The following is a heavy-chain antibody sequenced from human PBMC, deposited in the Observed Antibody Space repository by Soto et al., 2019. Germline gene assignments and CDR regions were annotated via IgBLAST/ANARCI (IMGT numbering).Heavy chain of an antibody. D-gene: IGHD6-13*01. CDR1: GFTFSSYA. CDR3: AKAYSNSWPNDWFDP. Sequence: EVQLLESGGGWLQPGGSLRLSCAASGFTFSSYAMNWVRQAPGKGLEWVSGITGSGAGSYYSDSVKGRFTISRVNSKNTLYLQMNSLRAEDTAVYYCAKAYSNSWPNDWFDPWGQGTLVTVSS. CDR2: ITGSGAGS. V-gene: IGHV3-23*01. J-gene: IGHJ5*02.